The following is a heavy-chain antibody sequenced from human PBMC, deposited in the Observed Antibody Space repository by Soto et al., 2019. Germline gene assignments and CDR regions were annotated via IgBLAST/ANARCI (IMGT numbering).Heavy chain of an antibody. CDR2: IRSKAYGGTT. D-gene: IGHD4-17*01. J-gene: IGHJ3*02. CDR1: GFTFGDYA. Sequence: GGSLRLSCTASGFTFGDYAMSWFRQAPGKGLEWVGFIRSKAYGGTTEYAASVKGRFTISRDDSKSIAYLQMNSLKTEDTAVYYCTSGRTVTTPNGAFDIWGQGTMVTVSS. CDR3: TSGRTVTTPNGAFDI. V-gene: IGHV3-49*03.